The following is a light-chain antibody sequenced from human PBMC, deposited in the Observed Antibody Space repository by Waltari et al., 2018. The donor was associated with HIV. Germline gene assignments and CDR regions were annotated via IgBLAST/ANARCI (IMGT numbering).Light chain of an antibody. Sequence: DVQMTQSPSNLSASVGDTVVITCRASQNIDNWLAWYLQKPGRAPKLLLSRASILESGVSSRFTGSGSGTEFTLTIRSLQPDDVGTYYCQQYSTHYGFG. V-gene: IGKV1-5*03. J-gene: IGKJ2*01. CDR1: QNIDNW. CDR3: QQYSTHYG. CDR2: RAS.